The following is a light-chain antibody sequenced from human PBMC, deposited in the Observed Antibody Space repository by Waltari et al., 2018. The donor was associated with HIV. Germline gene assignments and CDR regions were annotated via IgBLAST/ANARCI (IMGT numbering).Light chain of an antibody. V-gene: IGLV2-23*02. J-gene: IGLJ2*01. Sequence: QSALTQPASVSGSPGQSITISCTGTSSDVGRYNLVSWYQQNPGKAPKLMIYEVSKRPSGVSNRFSGSKSANTASRTISGLQAEDEADYYCCSYAGSSTTVLFGGGTKLTVL. CDR1: SSDVGRYNL. CDR2: EVS. CDR3: CSYAGSSTTVL.